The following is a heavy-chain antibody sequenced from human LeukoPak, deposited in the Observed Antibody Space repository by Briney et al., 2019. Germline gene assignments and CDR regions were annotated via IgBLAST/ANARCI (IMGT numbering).Heavy chain of an antibody. Sequence: PGGSLRLSCTTSGFTFSNYAMSWVRQAPGKGLEWVSSICGSAITTYYADSVKGRFAISRDNSKNTLYLQMTSLRAEDTAVYYCAKDQRFGDFDDYRGQGTLVTVSS. CDR2: ICGSAITT. V-gene: IGHV3-23*01. CDR1: GFTFSNYA. J-gene: IGHJ4*02. CDR3: AKDQRFGDFDDY. D-gene: IGHD3-10*01.